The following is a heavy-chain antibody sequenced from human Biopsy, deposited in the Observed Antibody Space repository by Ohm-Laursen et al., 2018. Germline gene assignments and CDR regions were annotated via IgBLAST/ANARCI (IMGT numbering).Heavy chain of an antibody. D-gene: IGHD1-7*01. Sequence: SVKVSCKASGGTFGGSPITWLRQAPGPGLEWIGRIIPGFCLTTYAPRFQGRVTVTADTSTNTVYMDLSSLRSEDTAVYYCAKDQLHTTSSVGAAFEIWGPGTLVTVS. CDR1: GGTFGGSP. V-gene: IGHV1-69*04. CDR2: IIPGFCLT. J-gene: IGHJ3*02. CDR3: AKDQLHTTSSVGAAFEI.